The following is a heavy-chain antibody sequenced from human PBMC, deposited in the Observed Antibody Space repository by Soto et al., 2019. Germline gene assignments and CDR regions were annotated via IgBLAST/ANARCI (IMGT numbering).Heavy chain of an antibody. Sequence: QEQLVQSGAEVKKPGSSVKVSCKASGGTFSSYAISWVRQAPGQGLEWMGGIIPIFGTANYAQKFQGRVTITADESTSTAYMELSSLRSEDTAVYYCARGYRSGLADYYYYGMDVWGQGTTVTVSS. CDR1: GGTFSSYA. V-gene: IGHV1-69*01. CDR2: IIPIFGTA. D-gene: IGHD6-19*01. CDR3: ARGYRSGLADYYYYGMDV. J-gene: IGHJ6*02.